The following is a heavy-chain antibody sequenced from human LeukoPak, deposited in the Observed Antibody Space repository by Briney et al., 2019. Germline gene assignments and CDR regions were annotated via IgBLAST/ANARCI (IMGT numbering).Heavy chain of an antibody. D-gene: IGHD3-10*01. J-gene: IGHJ4*02. V-gene: IGHV3-30-3*01. CDR1: GFTFSSYS. CDR2: ISYDGSNK. CDR3: ARDGGYCGSGSYYGY. Sequence: PGRSLSLSCAASGFTFSSYSMQWVRQAAGKGLGWVAVISYDGSNKYYADSVKGRFTISRDNSKNTLYLQMNSLRAEDTAVYYCARDGGYCGSGSYYGYWGQGTLVTVSS.